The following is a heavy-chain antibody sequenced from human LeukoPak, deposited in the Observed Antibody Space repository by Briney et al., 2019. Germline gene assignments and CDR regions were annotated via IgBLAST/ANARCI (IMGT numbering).Heavy chain of an antibody. CDR1: GYTLTELS. CDR2: FDPEDGET. D-gene: IGHD1-26*01. Sequence: ASVKVSCKVSGYTLTELSMHWVRQAPGKGLEWMGGFDPEDGETIYAQKFQGRVTMTEDTSTDTAYMELSSLRSEDTAVYYCATPGRSYPVDAFDIWGQGTMVTVSS. CDR3: ATPGRSYPVDAFDI. V-gene: IGHV1-24*01. J-gene: IGHJ3*02.